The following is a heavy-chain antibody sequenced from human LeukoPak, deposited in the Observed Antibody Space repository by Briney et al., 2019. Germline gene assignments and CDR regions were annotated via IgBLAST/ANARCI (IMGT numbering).Heavy chain of an antibody. J-gene: IGHJ4*02. CDR2: IRSKAYGGTT. V-gene: IGHV3-49*04. CDR1: GFTFGDYA. CDR3: TRDSRYFDWLDY. D-gene: IGHD3-9*01. Sequence: GGSLRLSCTASGFTFGDYAMSWVRQAPGKGLEWVGFIRSKAYGGTTEYAASVKGRFTISRDDSKSIAYLQMNSLKTEDTAVYYRTRDSRYFDWLDYWGQGTLVTVSS.